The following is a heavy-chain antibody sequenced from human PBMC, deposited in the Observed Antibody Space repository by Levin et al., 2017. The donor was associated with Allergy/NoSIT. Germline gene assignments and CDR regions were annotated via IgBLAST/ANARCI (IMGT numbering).Heavy chain of an antibody. CDR3: ASISSSWYRFDP. Sequence: SETLSLTCTVSGGSISSSSYYWGWIRQPPGKGLEWIGSIYYSGSTYYNPSLKSRVTISVDTSKNQFSLKLSSVTAADTAVYYCASISSSWYRFDPWGQGTLVTVSS. J-gene: IGHJ5*02. CDR1: GGSISSSSYY. D-gene: IGHD6-13*01. V-gene: IGHV4-39*07. CDR2: IYYSGST.